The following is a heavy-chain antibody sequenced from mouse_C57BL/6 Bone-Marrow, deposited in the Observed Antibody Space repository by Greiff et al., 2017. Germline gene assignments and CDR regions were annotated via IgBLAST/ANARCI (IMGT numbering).Heavy chain of an antibody. CDR2: ISSGSSTI. D-gene: IGHD5-5*01. CDR3: ARQDYPYAMDY. J-gene: IGHJ4*01. CDR1: GFTFSDYG. Sequence: EVKLEESGGGLVKPGGSLKLSCAASGFTFSDYGMHWVRQAPEKGLEWVAYISSGSSTIYYADTVQGRFTISRDNAKNTLFLQMTSLRSEDTAMYYCARQDYPYAMDYWGQGTSVTVSS. V-gene: IGHV5-17*01.